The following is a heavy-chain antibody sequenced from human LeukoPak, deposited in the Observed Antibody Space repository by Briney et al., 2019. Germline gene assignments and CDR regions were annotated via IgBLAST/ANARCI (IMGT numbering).Heavy chain of an antibody. V-gene: IGHV4-38-2*02. J-gene: IGHJ5*02. CDR2: IYYSGST. Sequence: SETLSLTCIVSDHSISSDYYWGWIRQPPGKGLEWIGSIYYSGSTYYNPSLKSRVTISVDTSKNQFSLKLSSVTAADTAVYYCARAVPVGFDPWGQGTLVTVSS. CDR1: DHSISSDYY. D-gene: IGHD6-6*01. CDR3: ARAVPVGFDP.